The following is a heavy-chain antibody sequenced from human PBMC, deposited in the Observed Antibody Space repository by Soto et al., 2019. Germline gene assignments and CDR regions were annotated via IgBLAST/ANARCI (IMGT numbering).Heavy chain of an antibody. Sequence: EVQLLESGGGLVQPGGSLRLSCAASGFTFSSYAMSWVRQAPGKGLEWVSAISGSGGSTYYADSVKGRFTISRDNAKNTLYLQMNSLRTEDTDVYYCAKVGEDSYGQSYYYFDCWGQGTLVTVSS. V-gene: IGHV3-23*01. CDR1: GFTFSSYA. J-gene: IGHJ4*01. CDR2: ISGSGGST. D-gene: IGHD5-18*01. CDR3: AKVGEDSYGQSYYYFDC.